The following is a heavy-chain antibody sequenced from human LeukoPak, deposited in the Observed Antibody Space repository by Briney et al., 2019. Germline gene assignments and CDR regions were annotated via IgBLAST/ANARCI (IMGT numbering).Heavy chain of an antibody. CDR3: ARAYFYYYYMDV. CDR2: IIPIFGTA. Sequence: SVKVSCKASGGTFSRYAISWVRQAPGQGLEWMGGIIPIFGTANYAQKFQGRVTITTDESTSTAYMELSSLRSEDTAVYYCARAYFYYYYMDVWGKGTTVTVSS. J-gene: IGHJ6*03. CDR1: GGTFSRYA. V-gene: IGHV1-69*05.